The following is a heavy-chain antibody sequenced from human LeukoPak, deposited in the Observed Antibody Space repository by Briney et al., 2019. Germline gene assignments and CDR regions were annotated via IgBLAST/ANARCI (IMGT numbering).Heavy chain of an antibody. CDR2: IYYSGST. CDR1: GGSISSYY. D-gene: IGHD1-1*01. V-gene: IGHV4-59*01. Sequence: SETLSLTCTVSGGSISSYYWSWIRQPPGKGLEWIGYIYYSGSTNYNPSLKSRVTISVDTSKSQFSLKLSSVTAADTAVYYCAREGGTTVDYWGQGTLVTVSS. CDR3: AREGGTTVDY. J-gene: IGHJ4*02.